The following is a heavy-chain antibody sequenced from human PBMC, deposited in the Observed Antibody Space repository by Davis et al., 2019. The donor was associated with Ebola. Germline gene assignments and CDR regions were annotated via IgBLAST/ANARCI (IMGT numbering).Heavy chain of an antibody. Sequence: AASVKVSCKASGYTFTSYGISWVRQAPGQGLEWMGWISAYNGNTNYAQKLQGRVTMTIDTSTSTAYMELSSLRPEDTAVYYCARGGPYGVTGAFDIWGQGTMVTVSS. V-gene: IGHV1-18*01. CDR1: GYTFTSYG. CDR3: ARGGPYGVTGAFDI. D-gene: IGHD4-17*01. J-gene: IGHJ3*02. CDR2: ISAYNGNT.